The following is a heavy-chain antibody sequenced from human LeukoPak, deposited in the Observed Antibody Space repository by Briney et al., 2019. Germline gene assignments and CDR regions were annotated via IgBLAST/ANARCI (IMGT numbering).Heavy chain of an antibody. D-gene: IGHD3/OR15-3a*01. CDR1: GFNFRAYW. CDR3: ARDGTGRLYLEY. CDR2: ISYDGSDK. J-gene: IGHJ4*02. V-gene: IGHV3-30*03. Sequence: PGGSLRLSCTTSGFNFRAYWMGWVRQAPGKGLEWVAVISYDGSDKYYADSGKGRFTISRDNSKNTLYLQMNSLRTEDTAVYYCARDGTGRLYLEYWGQGTLVTVSS.